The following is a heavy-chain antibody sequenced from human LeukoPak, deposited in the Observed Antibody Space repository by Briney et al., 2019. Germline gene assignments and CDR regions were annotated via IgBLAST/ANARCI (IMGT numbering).Heavy chain of an antibody. V-gene: IGHV1-46*01. D-gene: IGHD3-9*01. Sequence: ASVKVSCKASGYTFTSYYMHSVRQAPGQGLEWMGIINPGGGSTTYAQEFQGRVTMTRDTSTSTVYMELSSLRSEDTAVYFCARGLNFDWLSPFDYWGQGTLVTVSS. CDR3: ARGLNFDWLSPFDY. CDR2: INPGGGST. J-gene: IGHJ4*02. CDR1: GYTFTSYY.